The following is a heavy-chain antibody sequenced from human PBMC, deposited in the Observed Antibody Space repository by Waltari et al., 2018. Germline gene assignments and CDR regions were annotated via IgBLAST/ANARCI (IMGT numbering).Heavy chain of an antibody. V-gene: IGHV3-21*01. D-gene: IGHD6-19*01. CDR3: AKKVVGVPVAVHGLDV. J-gene: IGHJ6*02. CDR1: GFTFSSYT. Sequence: EVQLVESGGDLVKPGGSLRLSCAASGFTFSSYTMNWVRQAPGKRVAWFSSISNSGNHIYYADSVKGRFTISRDNAKNSLYLQMNSLRAEDTAVYYCAKKVVGVPVAVHGLDVWGQGTTVTVSS. CDR2: ISNSGNHI.